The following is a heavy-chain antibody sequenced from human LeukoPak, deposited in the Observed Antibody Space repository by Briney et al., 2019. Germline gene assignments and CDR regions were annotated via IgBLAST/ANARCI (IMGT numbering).Heavy chain of an antibody. D-gene: IGHD1-14*01. J-gene: IGHJ4*02. CDR1: RFTVITNE. CDR2: LYSDGNT. V-gene: IGHV3-53*01. Sequence: PGGSLRLSCADCRFTVITNERTWVHQAPGKGLEWVSVLYSDGNTKYADSVQGRFTISRDNSKNTLYLEMNSLSPDDTAVYYCARGVEPLAANIWAYWGQGTLVTVSS. CDR3: ARGVEPLAANIWAY.